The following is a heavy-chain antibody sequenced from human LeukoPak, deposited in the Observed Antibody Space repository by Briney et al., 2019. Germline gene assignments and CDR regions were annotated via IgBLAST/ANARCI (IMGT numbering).Heavy chain of an antibody. D-gene: IGHD3-10*01. CDR2: IYYNGNT. J-gene: IGHJ4*02. CDR3: ARRMNFFGSGTFDY. CDR1: GGSISNYY. Sequence: SETLSLTCSVSGGSISNYYWNWIRQSPGKGLDWIGHIYYNGNTYYNPSLKTRVTISVDTSKMQFSLQLTSVTATDTAVYYCARRMNFFGSGTFDYWGQGILVTVSP. V-gene: IGHV4-59*08.